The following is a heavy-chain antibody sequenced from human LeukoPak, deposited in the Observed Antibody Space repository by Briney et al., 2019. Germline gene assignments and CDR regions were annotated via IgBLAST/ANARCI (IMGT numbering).Heavy chain of an antibody. CDR3: ARAIGKSEGY. J-gene: IGHJ4*02. CDR2: IKQDGSEK. Sequence: GGSLRLSCAASGFTFSSYWMTWVRQAPGKGLEWVANIKQDGSEKYYVDSVEGRFTISRDNAKSSLYLQMDSLRAEDTAVYYCARAIGKSEGYWGQGTLVTVSS. V-gene: IGHV3-7*01. D-gene: IGHD4-23*01. CDR1: GFTFSSYW.